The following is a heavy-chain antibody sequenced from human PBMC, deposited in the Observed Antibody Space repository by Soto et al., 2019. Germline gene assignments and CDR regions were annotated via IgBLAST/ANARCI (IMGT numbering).Heavy chain of an antibody. J-gene: IGHJ4*02. CDR2: ISGSGGST. V-gene: IGHV3-23*01. CDR3: AKEFVYDSSGYFPYFDN. CDR1: ELNCRSYS. Sequence: PGLSMRLSCTAAELNCRSYSISWVRKDTGKGLEWISAISGSGGSTYYADSVKGRFTISRDNSKNTLYLQMNSLRAEDTAVYYCAKEFVYDSSGYFPYFDNRGQRTLGTVPS. D-gene: IGHD3-22*01.